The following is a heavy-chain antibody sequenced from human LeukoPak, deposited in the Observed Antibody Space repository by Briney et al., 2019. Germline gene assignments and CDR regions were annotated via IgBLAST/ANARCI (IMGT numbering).Heavy chain of an antibody. CDR3: AAKLGASY. Sequence: GGSLRLSCAASGFTFSNYWMNWVRQAPGKGLEWVANIKQDGSEKYYVDSVKGRFTISRDNAKNSLYLQMNSLRADDTTVYYCAAKLGASYWGQGTLVTVSS. V-gene: IGHV3-7*01. CDR2: IKQDGSEK. D-gene: IGHD7-27*01. J-gene: IGHJ4*02. CDR1: GFTFSNYW.